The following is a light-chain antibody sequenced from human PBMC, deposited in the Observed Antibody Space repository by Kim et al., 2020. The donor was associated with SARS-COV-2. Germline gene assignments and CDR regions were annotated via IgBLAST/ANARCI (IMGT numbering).Light chain of an antibody. V-gene: IGKV1-5*03. J-gene: IGKJ1*01. CDR1: QSISSW. CDR2: KAS. CDR3: QQYNSYPWT. Sequence: ASVGDRIIITCRASQSISSWLAWYQQKPGKAPKLLIYKASSLESGVPSRFSGSGSGTEFTLTISSLQPDDFATYYCQQYNSYPWTFGHGTKVEIK.